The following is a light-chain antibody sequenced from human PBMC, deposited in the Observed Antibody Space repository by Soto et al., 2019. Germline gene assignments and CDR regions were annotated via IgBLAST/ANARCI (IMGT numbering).Light chain of an antibody. CDR3: QQYNNWPPFT. CDR1: QSVSSN. Sequence: EIVMTQSPGTLSVSPGERVTLSCRASQSVSSNLAWYQQKPGQAPRLLIYDASTRATGIPARFSGRGSGTEFTLTVSSLQSEDFAVYYCQQYNNWPPFTFGPGTKVDIK. V-gene: IGKV3-15*01. CDR2: DAS. J-gene: IGKJ3*01.